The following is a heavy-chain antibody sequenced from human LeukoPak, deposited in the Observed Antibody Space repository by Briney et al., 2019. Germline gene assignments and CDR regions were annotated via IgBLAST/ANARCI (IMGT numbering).Heavy chain of an antibody. Sequence: PSETLSLTCTVSGGSISSYYWSWIRQPPGKGLEWIGYIYYSGSTNYNPSLKSRVTISVDTSKNQFSLKLSSVTAADTAVYYCASFTYYYDSSGYNYWGQGTLVTVSS. CDR3: ASFTYYYDSSGYNY. CDR2: IYYSGST. CDR1: GGSISSYY. J-gene: IGHJ4*02. D-gene: IGHD3-22*01. V-gene: IGHV4-59*08.